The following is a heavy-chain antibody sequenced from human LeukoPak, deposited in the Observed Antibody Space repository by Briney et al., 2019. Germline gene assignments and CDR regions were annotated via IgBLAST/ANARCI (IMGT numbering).Heavy chain of an antibody. CDR1: GYTFTTYS. D-gene: IGHD3-22*01. V-gene: IGHV1-18*01. Sequence: ASVKDSCKASGYTFTTYSISWVRQAPGQGLEWMGWISGYNGNRKYVQNLQGRVTMTTDTSTGPAYMELRSLRSDDTAVYYSARVTGLSVEGSGYSIDYWGQGTLVSVSS. CDR3: ARVTGLSVEGSGYSIDY. CDR2: ISGYNGNR. J-gene: IGHJ4*02.